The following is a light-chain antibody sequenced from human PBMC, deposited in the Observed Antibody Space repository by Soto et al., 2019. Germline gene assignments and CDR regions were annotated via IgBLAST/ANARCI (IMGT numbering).Light chain of an antibody. J-gene: IGKJ1*01. Sequence: EIVVTQSPATLSVSPGERATLSCRASQSVSSNLAWYQQKPGQAPRLLIYGASTRATGIPARFSGSGSGTEFTLTISSLQSEDFAVYYCQHYNNWPPWAFGQGTKVEIK. CDR3: QHYNNWPPWA. CDR2: GAS. CDR1: QSVSSN. V-gene: IGKV3-15*01.